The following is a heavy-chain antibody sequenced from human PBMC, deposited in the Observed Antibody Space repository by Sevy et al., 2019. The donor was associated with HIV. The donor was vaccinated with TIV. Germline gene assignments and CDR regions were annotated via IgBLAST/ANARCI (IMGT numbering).Heavy chain of an antibody. V-gene: IGHV3-64D*06. CDR2: ISSNGGST. Sequence: GGSLRLSCSASGFTFSSYAMHWVRQAPGKGLEYVSAISSNGGSTYYADSVKGRFTISRDNSKNTLYLQMSSLRAEDMAVYYCVKGATSLSWYFDLWGRGTLVTVSS. J-gene: IGHJ2*01. D-gene: IGHD5-12*01. CDR1: GFTFSSYA. CDR3: VKGATSLSWYFDL.